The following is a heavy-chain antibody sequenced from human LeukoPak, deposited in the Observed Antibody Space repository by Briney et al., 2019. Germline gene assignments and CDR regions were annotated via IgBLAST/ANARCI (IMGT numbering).Heavy chain of an antibody. J-gene: IGHJ5*02. CDR2: IIPIFGTA. D-gene: IGHD6-19*01. CDR3: AREAVAGDNWFDP. CDR1: GGTFSSYA. Sequence: ASVKVSCKASGGTFSSYAISWVRQAPGQGLEWMGGIIPIFGTANYAQKFQGRVTITADESMSTAYMELSSLRSEDTAVYYCAREAVAGDNWFDPWGQGTLVTVSS. V-gene: IGHV1-69*01.